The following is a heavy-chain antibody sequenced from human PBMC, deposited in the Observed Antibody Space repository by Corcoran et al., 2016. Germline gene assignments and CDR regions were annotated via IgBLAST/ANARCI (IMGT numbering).Heavy chain of an antibody. CDR1: GGSFSGYY. D-gene: IGHD3-10*01. CDR3: ARGRGLDY. CDR2: IKHSGST. J-gene: IGHJ4*02. V-gene: IGHV4-34*01. Sequence: QSQQWGAGLLKPSETLSLTCAVYGGSFSGYYWSWIRQPPGKGLEWIGEIKHSGSTNYNPSLKSRVTISVDTSKNQFSLKLSSVTAADTAVYYCARGRGLDYWGQGTLVTVSS.